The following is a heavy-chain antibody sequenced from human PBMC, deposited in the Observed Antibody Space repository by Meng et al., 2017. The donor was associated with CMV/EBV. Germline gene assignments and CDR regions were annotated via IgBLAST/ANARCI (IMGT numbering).Heavy chain of an antibody. Sequence: GESLKISCAASGFTFSSYWMHWVRQAPGKGLVWVSRINSDGSSTSYADSVKGRFTISRDNAKNTLYLQMNSLRAEDTAVYYCARSTRAWNAYFDYWGQGTLFPVSS. V-gene: IGHV3-74*01. CDR3: ARSTRAWNAYFDY. D-gene: IGHD1-1*01. CDR1: GFTFSSYW. J-gene: IGHJ4*02. CDR2: INSDGSST.